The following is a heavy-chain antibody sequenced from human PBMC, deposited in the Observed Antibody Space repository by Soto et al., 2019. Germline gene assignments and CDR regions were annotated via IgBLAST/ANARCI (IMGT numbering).Heavy chain of an antibody. CDR2: ISGRGDST. V-gene: IGHV3-23*01. Sequence: EVQLLESGGGLVQPGGSLRLSCAASGFTFSTYAMRWVRQAPGKGLEWVSAISGRGDSTYYADSVKGRFTISRDNSKNTLYLQMNSLRAEDTAVYYCARRGSGSYYDSWGQGTLVTVSS. CDR1: GFTFSTYA. CDR3: ARRGSGSYYDS. D-gene: IGHD1-26*01. J-gene: IGHJ4*02.